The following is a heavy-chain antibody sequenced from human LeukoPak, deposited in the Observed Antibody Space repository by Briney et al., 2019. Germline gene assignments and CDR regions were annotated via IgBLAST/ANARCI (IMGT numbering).Heavy chain of an antibody. J-gene: IGHJ4*02. CDR1: GGSISGSY. Sequence: PSETLSLTCTVSGGSISGSYWDWIRQSPGKGLEWLGYVYYTGRTNYNPSLKSRLTMSVDTSTNQFSLRLSSVTAADTAVYYCAKNSGWHKWSYWGQGTLVTVSS. V-gene: IGHV4-59*08. CDR3: AKNSGWHKWSY. D-gene: IGHD5-12*01. CDR2: VYYTGRT.